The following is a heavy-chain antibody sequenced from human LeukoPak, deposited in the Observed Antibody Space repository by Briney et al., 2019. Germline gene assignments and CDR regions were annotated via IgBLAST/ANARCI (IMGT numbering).Heavy chain of an antibody. V-gene: IGHV4-61*02. J-gene: IGHJ3*02. CDR2: IYTSGST. CDR1: GGSISSGSYY. Sequence: SETLSLTCSVSGGSISSGSYYWSWIRQPAGKGLEWIGRIYTSGSTNYNPSLKSRVTISVDTSKSQFSLKLSSVTAADTAVYYCARDQGSFDIWGQGTMVTVSS. CDR3: ARDQGSFDI.